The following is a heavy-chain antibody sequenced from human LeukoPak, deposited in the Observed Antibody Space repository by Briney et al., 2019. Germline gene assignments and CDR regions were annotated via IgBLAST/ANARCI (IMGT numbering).Heavy chain of an antibody. V-gene: IGHV4-4*07. D-gene: IGHD6-13*01. CDR1: GGSISSYY. Sequence: PSETLSLTCTVSGGSISSYYWSWIRQPAGKGLEWIGRIYTSGSTNYNPSLKSRVTMSVDTSKNQFSLKLSSVTAADTAVYCCARDRRGWYSSSWYGIDYWGQGTLVTVSS. CDR2: IYTSGST. J-gene: IGHJ4*02. CDR3: ARDRRGWYSSSWYGIDY.